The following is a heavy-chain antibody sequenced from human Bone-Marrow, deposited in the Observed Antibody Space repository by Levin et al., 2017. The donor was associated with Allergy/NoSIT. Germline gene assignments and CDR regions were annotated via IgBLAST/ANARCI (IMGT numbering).Heavy chain of an antibody. CDR3: ARLWFGELPPSWYFDL. V-gene: IGHV3-7*01. Sequence: GGSLRLSCAASGFTFSSYWMSWVRQAPGKGLEWVANIKQDGSEKYYVDSVKGRFTISRDNAKNSLYLQMNSLRAEDTAVYYCARLWFGELPPSWYFDLWGRGTLVTVSS. J-gene: IGHJ2*01. CDR2: IKQDGSEK. CDR1: GFTFSSYW. D-gene: IGHD3-10*01.